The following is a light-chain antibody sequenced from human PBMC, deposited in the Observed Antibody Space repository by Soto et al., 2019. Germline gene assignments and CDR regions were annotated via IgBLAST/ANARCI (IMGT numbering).Light chain of an antibody. J-gene: IGKJ4*01. V-gene: IGKV1-27*01. Sequence: DIQMTQSPSSLSASLVYRFTITCLASQGISNYLAWYQQKPGKVPKLLIYAASTLQSGVPSRFSGSGSGTDFTLTISSLQPEDVAIYYCQKYNSAPLTFGGGTKVDIK. CDR3: QKYNSAPLT. CDR1: QGISNY. CDR2: AAS.